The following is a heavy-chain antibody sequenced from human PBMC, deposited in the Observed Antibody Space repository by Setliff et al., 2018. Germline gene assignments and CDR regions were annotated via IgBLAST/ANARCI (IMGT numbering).Heavy chain of an antibody. CDR1: GGSVSTFY. V-gene: IGHV4-4*09. CDR3: AHSTTFDLHHDY. J-gene: IGHJ4*02. Sequence: LSLTCRVSGGSVSTFYWTWIRQPPGKGLEWIGYIFTSGSTQYNPSLKSRATISRDTSSNQFSLKLFSVTAADAAVYYCAHSTTFDLHHDYWGQGALVTVSS. CDR2: IFTSGST. D-gene: IGHD3-9*01.